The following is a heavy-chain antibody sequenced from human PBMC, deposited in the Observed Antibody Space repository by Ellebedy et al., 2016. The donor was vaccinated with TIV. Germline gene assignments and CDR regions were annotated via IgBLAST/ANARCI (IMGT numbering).Heavy chain of an antibody. CDR1: GFTFSSYS. CDR3: ARGLRYGGGFDY. CDR2: ITSSSTYI. J-gene: IGHJ4*02. V-gene: IGHV3-21*01. Sequence: GESLKISCAASGFTFSSYSMNWVRQAPGKGLEWVSSITSSSTYIYSADSVKGRFTISRDNAKNSLYLQMNSLRAEDTAVYYCARGLRYGGGFDYWGQGTLVTVSS. D-gene: IGHD3-16*01.